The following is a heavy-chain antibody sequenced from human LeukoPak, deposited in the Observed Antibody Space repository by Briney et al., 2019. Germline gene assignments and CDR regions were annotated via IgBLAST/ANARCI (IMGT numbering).Heavy chain of an antibody. V-gene: IGHV3-48*03. CDR1: GFTLSSYE. CDR3: ARDPWGGEGGYSYGADY. Sequence: GGSLRLSCAASGFTLSSYEMNWVRQAPGKGLEWVSYISSSGSTIYYADSVKGRFTISRDNAKNSLYLQMNSLRAEDTAVYYCARDPWGGEGGYSYGADYWGQGTLVTVSS. D-gene: IGHD5-18*01. CDR2: ISSSGSTI. J-gene: IGHJ4*02.